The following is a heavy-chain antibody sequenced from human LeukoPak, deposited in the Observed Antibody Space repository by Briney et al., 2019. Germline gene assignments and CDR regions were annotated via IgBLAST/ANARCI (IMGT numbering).Heavy chain of an antibody. Sequence: SETLSLTCTVSGGSISSYYWSWIRQPPGKGLEWIGYISYSGSTSYNPSLKSRVTISVDTSKNQFSLKLSSVTAADTALYYCASSGYSSGWSEGYWGQGTLVTVSS. CDR1: GGSISSYY. CDR3: ASSGYSSGWSEGY. D-gene: IGHD6-19*01. J-gene: IGHJ4*02. V-gene: IGHV4-59*08. CDR2: ISYSGST.